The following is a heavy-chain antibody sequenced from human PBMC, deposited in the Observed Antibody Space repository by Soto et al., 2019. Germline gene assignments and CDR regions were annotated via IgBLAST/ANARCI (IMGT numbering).Heavy chain of an antibody. V-gene: IGHV3-7*03. CDR3: AAYCYTMTCTHFHGYS. J-gene: IGHJ5*02. Sequence: EVQLVESGGGLVQTGGSLRLSCAVSGFRFRDYWMSWVRQAPGKGLEWVANIKQDENDKYYLDSVKGRFTISRDNAKNALYLQMNSLRVEDTAVYYCAAYCYTMTCTHFHGYSWGQGTQVTVSS. CDR1: GFRFRDYW. CDR2: IKQDENDK. D-gene: IGHD3-16*02.